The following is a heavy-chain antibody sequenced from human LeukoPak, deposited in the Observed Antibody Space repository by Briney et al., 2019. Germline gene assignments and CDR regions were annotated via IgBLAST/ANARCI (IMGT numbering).Heavy chain of an antibody. CDR3: AKGAKWALLLHFDY. CDR2: ISWNSGSI. Sequence: PGGSLRLSCAASGFTFDDYAMHWVRQAPGKGLEWVSGISWNSGSIGYADSVKGRFTISRDNAKNSLYLQMNSLRAEDTALYYCAKGAKWALLLHFDYWGQGTLVTVSS. D-gene: IGHD1-26*01. J-gene: IGHJ4*02. V-gene: IGHV3-9*01. CDR1: GFTFDDYA.